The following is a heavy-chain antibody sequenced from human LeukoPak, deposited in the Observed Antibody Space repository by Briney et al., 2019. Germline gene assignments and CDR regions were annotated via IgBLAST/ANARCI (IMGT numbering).Heavy chain of an antibody. CDR1: GGSISSSSYY. D-gene: IGHD3-10*01. CDR2: IYYSGST. CDR3: ARRRITMVRGVTVGYYGMDV. J-gene: IGHJ6*02. V-gene: IGHV4-39*07. Sequence: MSSETLSLTCTVSGGSISSSSYYWGWIRQPPGKGLEWIGSIYYSGSTYYNPSLKSRVTISVDTSKNQFSLKLSSVTAADTAVYYCARRRITMVRGVTVGYYGMDVWGQGTTVTVSS.